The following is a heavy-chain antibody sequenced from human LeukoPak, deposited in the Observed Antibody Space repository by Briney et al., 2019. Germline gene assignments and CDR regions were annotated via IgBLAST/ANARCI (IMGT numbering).Heavy chain of an antibody. D-gene: IGHD2-2*01. CDR2: IIPIFGTA. V-gene: IGHV1-69*05. J-gene: IGHJ4*02. Sequence: SVKVSCKASGGTFSSYAISWVRQAPGQGLEWMGGIIPIFGTANYAQKFQGRVTITTDESTSTAYMELSSLRSEDTAVYYCARDFPYCSSTSCYVDWGQGTLVTVS. CDR1: GGTFSSYA. CDR3: ARDFPYCSSTSCYVD.